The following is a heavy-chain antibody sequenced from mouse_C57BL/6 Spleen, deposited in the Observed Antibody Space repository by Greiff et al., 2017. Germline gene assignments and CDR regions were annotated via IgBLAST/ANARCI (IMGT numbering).Heavy chain of an antibody. CDR2: IHPNSGST. CDR3: GHYGYEGVAY. D-gene: IGHD2-2*01. Sequence: VKLQQPGAELVKPGASVKLSCKASGYTFTSYWMHWVKQRPGQGLEWIGMIHPNSGSTNYNEKFKSKATLTVDKSSSTAYMQLSSLTSEDSAVYYCGHYGYEGVAYWGQGTLVTVSA. J-gene: IGHJ3*01. V-gene: IGHV1-64*01. CDR1: GYTFTSYW.